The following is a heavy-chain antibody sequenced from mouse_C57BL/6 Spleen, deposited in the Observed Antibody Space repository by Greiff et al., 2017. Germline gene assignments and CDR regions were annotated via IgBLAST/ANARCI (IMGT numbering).Heavy chain of an antibody. D-gene: IGHD2-4*01. J-gene: IGHJ2*01. CDR3: ARADYDGHYFDY. CDR2: ISSGSSTI. CDR1: GFTFSDYG. Sequence: EVMLVESGGGLVKPGGSLKLSCAASGFTFSDYGMHWVRQAPEKGLEWVAYISSGSSTIYYADTVKGRFTISRDNAKNTLFLQMTSLRSEDTAMYYCARADYDGHYFDYWGQGTTLTVSS. V-gene: IGHV5-17*01.